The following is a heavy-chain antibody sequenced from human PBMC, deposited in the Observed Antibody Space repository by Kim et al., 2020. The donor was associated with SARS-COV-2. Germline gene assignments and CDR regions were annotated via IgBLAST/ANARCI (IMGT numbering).Heavy chain of an antibody. D-gene: IGHD3-10*01. J-gene: IGHJ6*02. CDR2: ISYDGSNK. V-gene: IGHV3-33*05. CDR3: ARGQRVTMVRGLISPNFGMDV. Sequence: GGSLRLSCAASGFTFSSYGMHWVRQAPGKGLEWVAVISYDGSNKYYADSVKGRFTISRDNSKNTLYLQMNSLRAEDTAVYYCARGQRVTMVRGLISPNFGMDVWGQGTTVTVSS. CDR1: GFTFSSYG.